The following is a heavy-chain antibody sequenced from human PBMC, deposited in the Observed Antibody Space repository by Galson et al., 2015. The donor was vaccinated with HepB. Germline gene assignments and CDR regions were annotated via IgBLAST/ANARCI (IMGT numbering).Heavy chain of an antibody. Sequence: SLRLSCAASGFSFSDYPMGWVRQAPGKGLEWVSSIGHSGGAAYYADSVRGRFTISRDNSKNTLYLQMNTLRAEDTAKYYCAKISLTSENFDYWGQGTLVTVSS. CDR2: IGHSGGAA. CDR3: AKISLTSENFDY. V-gene: IGHV3-23*01. J-gene: IGHJ4*02. D-gene: IGHD3-9*01. CDR1: GFSFSDYP.